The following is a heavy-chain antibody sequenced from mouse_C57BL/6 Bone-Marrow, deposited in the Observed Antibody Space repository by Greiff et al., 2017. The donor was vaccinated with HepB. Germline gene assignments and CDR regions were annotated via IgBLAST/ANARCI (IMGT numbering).Heavy chain of an antibody. CDR1: GFNIKDDY. CDR3: TYIYYGYLYCYFDV. D-gene: IGHD2-2*01. CDR2: IDPENGDT. V-gene: IGHV14-4*01. Sequence: EVQLQQSGAELVRPGASVKLSCTASGFNIKDDYMHWVKQRPEQGLEWIGWIDPENGDTEYASKFQGKATRTADTSSNTAYLQLSSLTSEDTAVYYCTYIYYGYLYCYFDVWGTGTTVTVAS. J-gene: IGHJ1*03.